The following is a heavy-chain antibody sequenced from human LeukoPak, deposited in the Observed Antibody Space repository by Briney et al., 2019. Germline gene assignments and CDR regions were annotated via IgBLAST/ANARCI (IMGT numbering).Heavy chain of an antibody. CDR1: GFTFSNAW. CDR3: TTGPSGTYGDYYGMDV. Sequence: GGSLRLSCAASGFTFSNAWMRWVRQAPGKGLEWVGRIKRKTDGGTTDYAASVKGRFTISRDDSKNTLYLQMNSLKTEDTAVYYCTTGPSGTYGDYYGMDVWGQGTTVTVSS. J-gene: IGHJ6*02. V-gene: IGHV3-15*01. CDR2: IKRKTDGGTT. D-gene: IGHD1-26*01.